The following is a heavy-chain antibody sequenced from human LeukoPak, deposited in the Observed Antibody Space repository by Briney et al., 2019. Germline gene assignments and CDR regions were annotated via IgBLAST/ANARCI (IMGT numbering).Heavy chain of an antibody. J-gene: IGHJ6*02. V-gene: IGHV3-23*01. CDR3: AKVESSCYNECRYYYGMDV. CDR2: ISGSGGST. CDR1: GFTFSSYA. D-gene: IGHD2-15*01. Sequence: GGSLRLTCAASGFTFSSYAMSWVRQAPGKGLEWVSAISGSGGSTYYADSVKGRFTISRDNSKNTLYLQMNSLRAEDTAVYYCAKVESSCYNECRYYYGMDVWGQGTTVTVSS.